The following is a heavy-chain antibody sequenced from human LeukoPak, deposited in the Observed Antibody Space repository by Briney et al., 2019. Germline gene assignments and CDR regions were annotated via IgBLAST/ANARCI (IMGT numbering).Heavy chain of an antibody. J-gene: IGHJ5*02. CDR1: GGSISSYY. D-gene: IGHD3-3*01. Sequence: SETLSLTCTVSGGSISSYYWSWIRRPPGKGLEWVGYIYYSGSTNYNPSLKSRVTIPVDTSKNQFPLKLSSVTAADTAVYYCARATPYYDFWSGYYKGSWFDPWGQGTLVTVSS. V-gene: IGHV4-59*01. CDR2: IYYSGST. CDR3: ARATPYYDFWSGYYKGSWFDP.